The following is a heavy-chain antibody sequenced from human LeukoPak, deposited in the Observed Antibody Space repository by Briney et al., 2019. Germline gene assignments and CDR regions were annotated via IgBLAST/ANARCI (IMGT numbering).Heavy chain of an antibody. V-gene: IGHV1-18*01. Sequence: ASVKVSCKASGYTFTSYGISWVRQAPGQGLEWMGWISAYNGNTNYAQKLQGRVTMTTDISTSTAYMELRSLRSDDTAVYYCARGSSYYDSSGYYYGDYWGQGTLATVSS. CDR2: ISAYNGNT. D-gene: IGHD3-22*01. CDR1: GYTFTSYG. J-gene: IGHJ4*02. CDR3: ARGSSYYDSSGYYYGDY.